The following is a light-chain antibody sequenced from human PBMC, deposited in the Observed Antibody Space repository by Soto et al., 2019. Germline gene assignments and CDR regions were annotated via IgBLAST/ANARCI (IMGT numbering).Light chain of an antibody. Sequence: EIVMTQSPATLSVSPGERATLSCRASQSVSSNLAWYQQKPGQAPRRLIYGSSTSATGIPARFSGSGSGTAFTLTISSLQSEDFAVYYCQQYNNWPPWTFGQGTKVEIK. V-gene: IGKV3-15*01. CDR3: QQYNNWPPWT. CDR1: QSVSSN. J-gene: IGKJ1*01. CDR2: GSS.